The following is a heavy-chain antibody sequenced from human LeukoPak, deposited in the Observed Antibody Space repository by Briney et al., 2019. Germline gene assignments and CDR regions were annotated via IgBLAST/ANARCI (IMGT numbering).Heavy chain of an antibody. J-gene: IGHJ4*02. CDR3: ARVGQGGYNSDY. Sequence: GGSLRLSCAASGFTFSSYGMHWVRQAPGKGLEWVAIIWYDGSNKYYADSVKGRFTTSRDNSKNTLYLQMNSLRADDTAVYYCARVGQGGYNSDYWGQGTLVTVSS. CDR1: GFTFSSYG. CDR2: IWYDGSNK. D-gene: IGHD5-24*01. V-gene: IGHV3-33*01.